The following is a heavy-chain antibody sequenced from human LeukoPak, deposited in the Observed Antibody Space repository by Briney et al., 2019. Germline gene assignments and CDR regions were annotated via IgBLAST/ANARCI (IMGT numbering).Heavy chain of an antibody. CDR2: IYYSGST. CDR3: AREEAASTDAFDI. J-gene: IGHJ3*02. CDR1: GGSISSGDYY. Sequence: PSETLSLTCTVSGGSISSGDYYWSWIRQPPGKGLEWIGYIYYSGSTYYNPSLKSRITISLDTSKNQFSLKLSSVTAADTAVYYCAREEAASTDAFDIWGQGTMVTVSS. V-gene: IGHV4-30-4*01. D-gene: IGHD6-13*01.